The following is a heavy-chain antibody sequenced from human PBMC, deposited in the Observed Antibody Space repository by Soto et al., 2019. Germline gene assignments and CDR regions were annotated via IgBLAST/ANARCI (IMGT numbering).Heavy chain of an antibody. CDR1: GYTFTSYD. V-gene: IGHV1-8*01. CDR3: ARERAGRANDY. D-gene: IGHD6-19*01. J-gene: IGHJ4*02. CDR2: MNPNSGNT. Sequence: QVQLVQSGAEVKKPGASVKVSCKASGYTFTSYDINWVRQATGQGIEWMGWMNPNSGNTGFAQKFQGRVTMTRNTSISTAYMEVSSLRPEDTAVYYGARERAGRANDYWCQGTRVTVSS.